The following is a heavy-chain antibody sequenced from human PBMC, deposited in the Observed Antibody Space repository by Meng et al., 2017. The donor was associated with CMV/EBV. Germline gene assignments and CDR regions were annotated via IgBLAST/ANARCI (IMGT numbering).Heavy chain of an antibody. Sequence: SGFTFRTYSLNWVRQAPEKGLEWLSAISSTGLYIQYAASVTGRFTISRDDAKNLLYLQMDSLRVEDTAVYYCVRFALAAAGAADFDYWGQGTLVTVSS. CDR1: GFTFRTYS. CDR2: ISSTGLYI. J-gene: IGHJ4*02. CDR3: VRFALAAAGAADFDY. V-gene: IGHV3-21*01. D-gene: IGHD6-25*01.